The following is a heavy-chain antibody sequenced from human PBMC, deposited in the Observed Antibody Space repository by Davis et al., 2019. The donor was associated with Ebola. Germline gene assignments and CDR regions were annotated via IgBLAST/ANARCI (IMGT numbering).Heavy chain of an antibody. CDR3: ARDVPTMVQGVPGHYGMDV. CDR2: ISSSSSYI. J-gene: IGHJ6*02. Sequence: PGGSLRLSCAASGFTFSSYSMNWVRQAPGKGLEWVSSISSSSSYIYYADSVKGRFTISRDNAKNSLYLQMNSLRAEDTAVYYCARDVPTMVQGVPGHYGMDVWGQGTTVTASS. CDR1: GFTFSSYS. V-gene: IGHV3-21*01. D-gene: IGHD3-10*01.